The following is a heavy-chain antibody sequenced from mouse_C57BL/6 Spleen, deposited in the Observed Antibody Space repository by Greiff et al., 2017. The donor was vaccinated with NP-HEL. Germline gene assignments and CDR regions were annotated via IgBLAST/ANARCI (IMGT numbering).Heavy chain of an antibody. Sequence: QVQLQQPGAELVKPGASVKLSCKASGYTFTSYWIQWVKQRPGQGLEWIGEIDPSDSYTNYNQKFKGKATLTVDTSSSTAYMQLSSLTSEDSAVYYCARSRGGYWGQGTTLTVSS. CDR1: GYTFTSYW. CDR3: ARSRGGY. V-gene: IGHV1-50*01. J-gene: IGHJ2*01. CDR2: IDPSDSYT.